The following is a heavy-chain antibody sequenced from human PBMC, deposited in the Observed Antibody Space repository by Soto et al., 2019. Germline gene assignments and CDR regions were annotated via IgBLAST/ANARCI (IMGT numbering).Heavy chain of an antibody. J-gene: IGHJ5*02. CDR3: ARGPLMDSSSWYPDWFGP. D-gene: IGHD6-13*01. V-gene: IGHV3-23*01. CDR2: ISASADST. Sequence: GGSLRLSCAASGFTFSRYAMSWVRQVPGKGLEWVSAISASADSTYYADSVKGRFTISRDNSKNTLFLQMNSLRAEDTAVYYCARGPLMDSSSWYPDWFGPWGQGTLVTVSS. CDR1: GFTFSRYA.